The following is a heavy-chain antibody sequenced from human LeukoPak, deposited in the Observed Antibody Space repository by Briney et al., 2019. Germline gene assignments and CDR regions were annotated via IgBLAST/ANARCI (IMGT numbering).Heavy chain of an antibody. D-gene: IGHD3-9*01. CDR1: GGSFSGYY. V-gene: IGHV4-34*01. CDR2: INHSGST. Sequence: SETLSLTCADYGGSFSGYYWSWIRQPPGKGLEWIGEINHSGSTNYNPSLKSRVTISVDTSKYQFSLKLSSVTAADTAVYYCARAYGLRYFDWLGDAFDIWGQGTMVTVSS. CDR3: ARAYGLRYFDWLGDAFDI. J-gene: IGHJ3*02.